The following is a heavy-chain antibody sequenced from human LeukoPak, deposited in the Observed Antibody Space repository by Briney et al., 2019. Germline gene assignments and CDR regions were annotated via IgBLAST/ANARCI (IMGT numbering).Heavy chain of an antibody. CDR1: GYTFTGYY. CDR2: INPNSGGT. J-gene: IGHJ4*02. Sequence: GASVKVSCKASGYTFTGYYMHWVRQAPGQGLEWMGWINPNSGGTNYAQKFQGRVTMTRDTSISTAYMELSRLRSDDTAVYYCARVDSSSWYDSRYFDYWGQGTLVTVSS. D-gene: IGHD6-13*01. V-gene: IGHV1-2*02. CDR3: ARVDSSSWYDSRYFDY.